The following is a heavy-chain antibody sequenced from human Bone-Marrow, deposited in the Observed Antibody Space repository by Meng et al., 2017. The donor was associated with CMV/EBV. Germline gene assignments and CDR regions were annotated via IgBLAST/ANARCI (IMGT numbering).Heavy chain of an antibody. CDR2: IYHSGST. V-gene: IGHV4-38-2*02. D-gene: IGHD1-26*01. Sequence: ESLKIPCAASGFTFSDHYMDWVRQAPGKGLEWIGSIYHSGSTYYNPSLKSRVTISVDTSKNQFSLKLSSVTAADTAVYYCARDRWGKWELTGFYYYYGMDVWGQGTTVTVYS. CDR3: ARDRWGKWELTGFYYYYGMDV. J-gene: IGHJ6*02. CDR1: GFTFSDHY.